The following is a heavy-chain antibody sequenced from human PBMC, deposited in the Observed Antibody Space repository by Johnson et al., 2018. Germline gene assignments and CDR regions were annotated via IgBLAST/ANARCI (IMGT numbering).Heavy chain of an antibody. Sequence: QVQLQESGPGLVKPSETLSLTCTVSGGSISSYYWSWIRQPPGKGLEWIGYIYYSGSTNYNPSLKSRVTISVDTSKNQFSLKLSAVTATDTAVYYCARGNRDFQHWGQGTLVTVSS. CDR2: IYYSGST. CDR1: GGSISSYY. J-gene: IGHJ1*01. CDR3: ARGNRDFQH. V-gene: IGHV4-59*01. D-gene: IGHD2/OR15-2a*01.